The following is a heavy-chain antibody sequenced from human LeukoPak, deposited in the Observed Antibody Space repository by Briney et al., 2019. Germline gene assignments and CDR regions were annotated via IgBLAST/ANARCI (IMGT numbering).Heavy chain of an antibody. CDR2: IHPTGNT. J-gene: IGHJ3*01. D-gene: IGHD6-13*01. Sequence: SETLSLTCTVSGGSISSSSYYWSWIRQPAGKGLEWIGRIHPTGNTMYNPSLESRVTILMDTSKKQFSLKLTSVTAADTAVYYCASHYSTSGIDAFDVWGQGTVVTVSS. CDR1: GGSISSSSYY. V-gene: IGHV4-61*02. CDR3: ASHYSTSGIDAFDV.